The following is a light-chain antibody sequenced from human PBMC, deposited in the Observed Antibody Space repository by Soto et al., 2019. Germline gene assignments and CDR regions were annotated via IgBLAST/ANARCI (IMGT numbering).Light chain of an antibody. Sequence: EVVMTQSPATLSVSPGERPTLSCTASQSVSSNLAWYQQKPGQAPRLLIYGASTRAAGIPARFSGSGSGTEFTLTISSLQSEDFAVYYCQQYNNWPETFGQGTKVDIK. CDR3: QQYNNWPET. V-gene: IGKV3-15*01. CDR2: GAS. CDR1: QSVSSN. J-gene: IGKJ1*01.